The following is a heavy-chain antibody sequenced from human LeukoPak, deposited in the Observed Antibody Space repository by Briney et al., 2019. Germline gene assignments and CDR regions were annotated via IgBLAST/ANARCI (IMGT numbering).Heavy chain of an antibody. CDR2: IWHDGSNK. CDR3: ARERVTGTSYYYYYGMDV. V-gene: IGHV3-33*01. J-gene: IGHJ6*02. CDR1: GFTFSSYA. D-gene: IGHD6-19*01. Sequence: GGSLRLSCAASGFTFSSYAMHWVRRASGKGLEWVAVIWHDGSNKYYAASVKGRFTVSRDNSKNTLYLQINSLRAEDTAVYYCARERVTGTSYYYYYGMDVWGQGTTVTVSS.